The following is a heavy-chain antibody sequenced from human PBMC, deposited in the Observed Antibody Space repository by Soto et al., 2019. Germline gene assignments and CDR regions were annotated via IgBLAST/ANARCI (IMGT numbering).Heavy chain of an antibody. CDR2: ISSTTNYI. CDR1: GFTFTRYS. V-gene: IGHV3-21*01. J-gene: IGHJ4*02. Sequence: LRLSCAASGFTFTRYSMNWVRQAPGKGLEWVSSISSTTNYIYYADSMKGRFTVSRDNAKNSVYLEMNSLSAEDTALYYCARESEDLTSNFDYWDQGTLVTVSS. CDR3: ARESEDLTSNFDY.